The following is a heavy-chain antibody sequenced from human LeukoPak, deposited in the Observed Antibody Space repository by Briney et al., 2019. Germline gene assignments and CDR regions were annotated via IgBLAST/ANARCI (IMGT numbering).Heavy chain of an antibody. Sequence: SETLSLTCTVSGGSISSSHYYWGWIRQPPGKGLEWLATIYYSGSSDYNTSLKSRITISADASKKQLSLKLRSVTAADTAVYYCARQGFYDFHFDTWGQGTLVTVSS. CDR2: IYYSGSS. CDR1: GGSISSSHYY. J-gene: IGHJ4*02. V-gene: IGHV4-39*01. D-gene: IGHD3-3*01. CDR3: ARQGFYDFHFDT.